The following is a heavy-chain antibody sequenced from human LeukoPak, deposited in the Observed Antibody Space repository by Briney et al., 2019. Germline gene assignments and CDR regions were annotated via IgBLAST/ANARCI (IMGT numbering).Heavy chain of an antibody. CDR2: IYWDDDK. CDR1: GFSLSTSGVG. J-gene: IGHJ4*02. V-gene: IGHV2-5*02. D-gene: IGHD3-3*01. Sequence: ESGPTLVNPTQTLTLTCTFSGFSLSTSGVGVDWIRQPQGKALEWLALIYWDDDKLYSPSLKSRLTITKDTSKNQVVLTMTNMDPVDTATYYCARRNTFWSGYPFDYWGQGTLVTVSS. CDR3: ARRNTFWSGYPFDY.